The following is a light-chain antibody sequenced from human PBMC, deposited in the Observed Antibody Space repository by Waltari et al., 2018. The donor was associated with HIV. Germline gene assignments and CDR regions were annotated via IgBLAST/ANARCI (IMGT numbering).Light chain of an antibody. CDR3: LAWDSNLGGWV. V-gene: IGLV10-54*04. J-gene: IGLJ3*02. CDR1: PTNVYPQA. CDR2: RNN. Sequence: LTQPPSLSTASGPTATFTSIPHPTNVYPQAAASVQHRQGHPPKLLSHRNNKRPSGVSERFSASRAGHTTFLTISGLQSEDEADYFCLAWDSNLGGWVFGGGTHLTV.